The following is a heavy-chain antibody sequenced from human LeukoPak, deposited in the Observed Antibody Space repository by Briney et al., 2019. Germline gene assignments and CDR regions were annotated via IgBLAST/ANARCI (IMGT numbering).Heavy chain of an antibody. CDR2: ISGTGGST. CDR3: AKSRVPAARHGMDV. Sequence: GGSLRLSCAASGFSFSTYAMNWVRQAPGKGLEWVSAISGTGGSTYYADSVKGRFTISRDNSKNTNTLYLQVSSLRAEDTALYYCAKSRVPAARHGMDVWGQGTTVTVSS. D-gene: IGHD2-2*01. J-gene: IGHJ6*02. CDR1: GFSFSTYA. V-gene: IGHV3-23*01.